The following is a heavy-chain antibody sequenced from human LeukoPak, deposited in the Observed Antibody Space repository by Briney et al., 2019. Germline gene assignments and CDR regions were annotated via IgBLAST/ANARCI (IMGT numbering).Heavy chain of an antibody. CDR1: GFTFSSYS. Sequence: PGGSLRLSCAASGFTFSSYSMNWVRQAPGKGPEWVSHITASGGTTYYADSVKGRFTISRDNSKNTLYLQMDSLRAEDTAVYYCTKRRGYYDSSGSPLDSWGQGTLVTVSS. CDR3: TKRRGYYDSSGSPLDS. CDR2: ITASGGTT. V-gene: IGHV3-23*01. D-gene: IGHD3-22*01. J-gene: IGHJ4*02.